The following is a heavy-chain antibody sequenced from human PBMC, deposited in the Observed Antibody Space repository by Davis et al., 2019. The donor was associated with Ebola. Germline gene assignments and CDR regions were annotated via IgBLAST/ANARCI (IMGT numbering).Heavy chain of an antibody. Sequence: PLETLSLTCAVYGGSFSGYYWSWIRQPPGKGLEWIGEINHSGSTNYNPSLKSRVTISVDTSKNQFSRKLSSVTAADTAVYYGASSPPGTTGFDPYYWGQGTLVTVSS. V-gene: IGHV4-34*01. CDR1: GGSFSGYY. J-gene: IGHJ4*02. CDR3: ASSPPGTTGFDPYY. D-gene: IGHD2-8*02. CDR2: INHSGST.